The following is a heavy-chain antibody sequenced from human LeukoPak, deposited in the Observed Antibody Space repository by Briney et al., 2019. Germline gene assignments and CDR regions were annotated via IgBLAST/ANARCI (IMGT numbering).Heavy chain of an antibody. J-gene: IGHJ4*02. Sequence: GSLRLSCAASGFTFSSYAMSWVRQPPGKGLEWIGEIYHSGSTNYNPSLKSRVTISVDKSKNQFSLRLSSVTAADTALYYCARESPLTMVRGVIIVIDYWGQGTQVTVSS. CDR1: GFTFSSYAM. V-gene: IGHV4-4*02. CDR2: IYHSGST. CDR3: ARESPLTMVRGVIIVIDY. D-gene: IGHD3-10*01.